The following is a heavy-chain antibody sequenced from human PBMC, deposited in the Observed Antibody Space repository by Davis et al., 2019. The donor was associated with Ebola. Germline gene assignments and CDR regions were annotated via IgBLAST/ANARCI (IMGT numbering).Heavy chain of an antibody. D-gene: IGHD3-16*02. V-gene: IGHV3-30-3*01. Sequence: SCKASGYTFTSYYMHWVRQAPGTGLEWVAVISYDGSNKDYADSVKGRFTISRENSKNTLYLQMNSLRAEDTAVYYCARGLSRRVIFDYGMDVWGKGTTVTVSS. CDR1: GYTFTSYY. J-gene: IGHJ6*04. CDR3: ARGLSRRVIFDYGMDV. CDR2: ISYDGSNK.